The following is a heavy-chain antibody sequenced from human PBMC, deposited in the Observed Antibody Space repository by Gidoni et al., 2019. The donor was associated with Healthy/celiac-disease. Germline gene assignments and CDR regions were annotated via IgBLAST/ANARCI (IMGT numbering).Heavy chain of an antibody. J-gene: IGHJ4*02. D-gene: IGHD3-16*02. CDR1: GGSISSGDYY. Sequence: QVQLQESGPGLVKPSQTLSLTCTVSGGSISSGDYYWSWIRQPPGKGLDWSGYIYYSGSTYYNPSLKSRVTISVDTSKNQFSLKLSSVTAADTAVYYCARGSRIMITFGGVIVPDFDYWGQGTLVTVSS. V-gene: IGHV4-30-4*01. CDR2: IYYSGST. CDR3: ARGSRIMITFGGVIVPDFDY.